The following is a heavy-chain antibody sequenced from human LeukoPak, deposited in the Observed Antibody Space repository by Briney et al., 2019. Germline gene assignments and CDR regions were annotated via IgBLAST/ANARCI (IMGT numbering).Heavy chain of an antibody. V-gene: IGHV3-23*01. CDR2: VDGGGGGT. D-gene: IGHD4-17*01. J-gene: IGHJ4*02. CDR3: ARGPVTTPRTYFFDY. CDR1: GFTLGSYA. Sequence: GGSLRLSCAASGFTLGSYAMTWVRQAPGRGLEWVSSVDGGGGGTYYADSVKGRFTISRDNSKNTLFLQMNTLRPDDTAVYYCARGPVTTPRTYFFDYWGQGTLVTVSS.